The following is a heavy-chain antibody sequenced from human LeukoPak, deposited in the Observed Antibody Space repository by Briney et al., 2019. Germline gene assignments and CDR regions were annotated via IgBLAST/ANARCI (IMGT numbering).Heavy chain of an antibody. D-gene: IGHD6-19*01. CDR2: IYYSGST. CDR3: ARAVAGRIFDY. J-gene: IGHJ4*02. CDR1: GGSISSYY. Sequence: SETLSLTCTVSGGSISSYYWSWIRQPPGKGLEWIGYIYYSGSTNYNPSLKSRVTISVDTSKNRFSLKLSSVTAADTAVYYCARAVAGRIFDYWGQGTLVTVSS. V-gene: IGHV4-59*01.